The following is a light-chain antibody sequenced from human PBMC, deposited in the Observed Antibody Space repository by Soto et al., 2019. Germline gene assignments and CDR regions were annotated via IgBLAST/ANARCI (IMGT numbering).Light chain of an antibody. CDR3: QQRSSWPRIT. J-gene: IGKJ5*01. V-gene: IGKV3-11*01. Sequence: EIVLTQSPCTLSLSPGERATLSCRASQSVRSYLAWYQQKPGQAPRLLIYDASNRAPGIPARFSGSGSGTDFTLTISSLEPDDFAVYYCQQRSSWPRITFGQGTRLEIK. CDR1: QSVRSY. CDR2: DAS.